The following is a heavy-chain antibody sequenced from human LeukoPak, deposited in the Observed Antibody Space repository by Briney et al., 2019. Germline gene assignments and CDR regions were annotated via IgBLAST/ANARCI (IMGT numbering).Heavy chain of an antibody. V-gene: IGHV3-30*04. Sequence: GGSLRLSCAASGFTFSSYAMHWVRQAPGKGLEWVAVISYDGSNKYYADSVKGRFTISRDNSKNTLYLQMNSLRAEDTAVYYCAKDESKDGWELLRLDYWGQGTLVTVSS. J-gene: IGHJ4*02. CDR2: ISYDGSNK. CDR3: AKDESKDGWELLRLDY. CDR1: GFTFSSYA. D-gene: IGHD1-26*01.